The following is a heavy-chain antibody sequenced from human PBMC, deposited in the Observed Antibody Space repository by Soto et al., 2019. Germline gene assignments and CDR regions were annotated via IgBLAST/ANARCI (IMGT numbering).Heavy chain of an antibody. Sequence: EVQLVESGGGLVQPGGSLRLSCAASGFTFSSYSMNWVRQAPGKGLEWVSYISSSSSTIYYADSVKGRFTISRDNAKNALYLQMNSLRAEDTAVYYCARDVAADDRNAFDIWGQGTMVTDSS. J-gene: IGHJ3*02. V-gene: IGHV3-48*01. CDR3: ARDVAADDRNAFDI. D-gene: IGHD6-19*01. CDR1: GFTFSSYS. CDR2: ISSSSSTI.